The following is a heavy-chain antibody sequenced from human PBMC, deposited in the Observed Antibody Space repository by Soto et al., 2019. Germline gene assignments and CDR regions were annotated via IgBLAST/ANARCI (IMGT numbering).Heavy chain of an antibody. Sequence: GGSLRLSCAASGFNFANFGMSWVRQAPGKGLQWVASITHNNGATYYADSVEGRFSVSRDNSRNVMYLQMKGLGVDDTAVYFCARNPRSDTFVVRNIVENWFDPCGQGSLVTVSS. J-gene: IGHJ5*02. CDR3: ARNPRSDTFVVRNIVENWFDP. D-gene: IGHD2-21*01. V-gene: IGHV3-23*01. CDR1: GFNFANFG. CDR2: ITHNNGAT.